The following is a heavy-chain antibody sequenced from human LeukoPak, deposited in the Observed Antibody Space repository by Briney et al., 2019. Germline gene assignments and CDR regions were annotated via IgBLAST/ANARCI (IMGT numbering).Heavy chain of an antibody. CDR3: ARGSRDIVVVVAATQLDY. CDR1: GFTFSSYC. V-gene: IGHV3-48*02. J-gene: IGHJ4*02. Sequence: PGGSLRLSCAASGFTFSSYCMNWVRQAPGKGLEWVSYISSSSSTIYYADSVKGRFTISRDNAKNSLYLQMNSLRDEDTAVYYCARGSRDIVVVVAATQLDYWGQGTLVTVSS. D-gene: IGHD2-15*01. CDR2: ISSSSSTI.